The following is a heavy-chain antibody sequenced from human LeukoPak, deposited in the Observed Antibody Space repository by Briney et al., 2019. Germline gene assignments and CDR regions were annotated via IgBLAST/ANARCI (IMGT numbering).Heavy chain of an antibody. CDR3: AGRSYGSGSYSGESDY. CDR1: GGTFSSYA. V-gene: IGHV1-69*05. Sequence: ASVKVSCKASGGTFSSYAISWVRQAPGQGLEWMGGIIPIFGTANYAQKFQGRVTITTDESTSTAYMELSSLRSEDTAVYYCAGRSYGSGSYSGESDYWGQGTLVTVSS. D-gene: IGHD3-10*01. J-gene: IGHJ4*02. CDR2: IIPIFGTA.